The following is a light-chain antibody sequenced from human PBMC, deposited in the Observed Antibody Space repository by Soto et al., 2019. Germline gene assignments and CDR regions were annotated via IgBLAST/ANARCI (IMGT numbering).Light chain of an antibody. CDR3: QQYNNWPRT. Sequence: EVVMTQSPATLSVSPGETATLSCRASQNVGSNLAWYQQKPGQAPRLLIYGASTRATGIPARFSGSGSGTEFTLTISSLQSEDFAVYYCQQYNNWPRTFGQGTKVDIK. V-gene: IGKV3-15*01. CDR1: QNVGSN. J-gene: IGKJ1*01. CDR2: GAS.